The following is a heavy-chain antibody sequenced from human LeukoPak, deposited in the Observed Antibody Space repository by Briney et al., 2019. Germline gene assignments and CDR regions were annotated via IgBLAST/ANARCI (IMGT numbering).Heavy chain of an antibody. V-gene: IGHV1-69*02. Sequence: SVKVSCKASGYTFTGYYMHWVRQAPGQGLEWMGRIIPILGIANYAQKFQGRVTITADKSTSAAYMELSSLRSEDTAVYYCASCDCSGGSCYSPPGSYYYYYYMDVWGKGTTVTVSS. CDR1: GYTFTGYY. CDR2: IIPILGIA. CDR3: ASCDCSGGSCYSPPGSYYYYYYMDV. J-gene: IGHJ6*03. D-gene: IGHD2-15*01.